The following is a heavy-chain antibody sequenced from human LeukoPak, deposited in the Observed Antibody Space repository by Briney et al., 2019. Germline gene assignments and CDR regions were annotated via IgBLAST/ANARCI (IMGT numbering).Heavy chain of an antibody. CDR2: IYYSGST. Sequence: SETLSLTCTVSGGSISSSSYYWGWIRQPPGKGLEWIGSIYYSGSTYYNPSLKSRVTISVDTSKNQFSLKLSSVTAADTAVYYCARDLYSSSGFDYWGQGTLVTVSS. CDR3: ARDLYSSSGFDY. J-gene: IGHJ4*02. CDR1: GGSISSSSYY. V-gene: IGHV4-39*07. D-gene: IGHD6-6*01.